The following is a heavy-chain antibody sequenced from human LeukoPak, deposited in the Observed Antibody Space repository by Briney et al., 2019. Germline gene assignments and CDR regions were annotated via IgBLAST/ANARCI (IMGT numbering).Heavy chain of an antibody. J-gene: IGHJ4*02. Sequence: SETLSLTCTVSGGSISSSSYYWGWIRQPPGKGLEWIGSIYYSGSTYYNPSLKSRVTISVDTSKNQFPLKLSSVTAADTAVYYCARRVPFTYYFDYWGQGTLVTVSS. CDR3: ARRVPFTYYFDY. CDR1: GGSISSSSYY. V-gene: IGHV4-39*01. CDR2: IYYSGST.